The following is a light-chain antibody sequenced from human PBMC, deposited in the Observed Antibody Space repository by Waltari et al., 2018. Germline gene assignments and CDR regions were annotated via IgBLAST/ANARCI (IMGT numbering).Light chain of an antibody. CDR3: QQYINYWT. CDR2: MAS. Sequence: TQSPSTLSAFVGDKVTITCRASQNLDRLLAWYQQNPGKAPRLLIYMASNLESGVPSRFSGSGSGTEFTLTINSLQPDDFATYYCQQYINYWTFGQGTKVQ. J-gene: IGKJ1*01. CDR1: QNLDRL. V-gene: IGKV1-5*03.